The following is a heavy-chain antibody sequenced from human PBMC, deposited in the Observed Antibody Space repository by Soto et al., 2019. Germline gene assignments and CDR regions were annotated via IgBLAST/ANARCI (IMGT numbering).Heavy chain of an antibody. D-gene: IGHD5-12*01. J-gene: IGHJ4*02. Sequence: QLQLQESGPGLVKPSETLSLICTVSGGSISTTSYYWGWIRQAPRKGLEWIGSISYSGRPYYDPSLKRRVTISVDTPKNQFSLKLTSVTRADTAMYFCASYNAYDQYFGYWGQGSLVTVSS. CDR3: ASYNAYDQYFGY. CDR1: GGSISTTSYY. CDR2: ISYSGRP. V-gene: IGHV4-39*01.